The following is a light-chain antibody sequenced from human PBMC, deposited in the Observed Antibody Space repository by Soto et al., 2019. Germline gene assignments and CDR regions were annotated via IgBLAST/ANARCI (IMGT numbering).Light chain of an antibody. CDR1: SSDVVSYNL. CDR2: EVS. Sequence: QSVLTQPASVSGSPGQSITISCTGTSSDVVSYNLVSWYQQHPGKAPKLMIYEVSKRPSGVSNRFSGSKSGNTASLTISGLQAEDEADYYCCSYAGSSTYVFGTGTKLTVL. V-gene: IGLV2-23*02. CDR3: CSYAGSSTYV. J-gene: IGLJ1*01.